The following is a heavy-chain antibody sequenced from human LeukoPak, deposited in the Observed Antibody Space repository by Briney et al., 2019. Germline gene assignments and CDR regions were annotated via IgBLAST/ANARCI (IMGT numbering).Heavy chain of an antibody. V-gene: IGHV4-4*02. D-gene: IGHD3-10*01. CDR3: ASLYYYGSGSYYTDY. CDR1: GGSISSSHW. CDR2: IYHSGST. J-gene: IGHJ4*02. Sequence: PSGTLSLTCAVSGGSISSSHWWSWVRQPPGKGLEWIGEIYHSGSTNYNPSLKSRVTISVDTSKNQFSLRLSSVTAADTAVYYCASLYYYGSGSYYTDYWGQGTLVTVSS.